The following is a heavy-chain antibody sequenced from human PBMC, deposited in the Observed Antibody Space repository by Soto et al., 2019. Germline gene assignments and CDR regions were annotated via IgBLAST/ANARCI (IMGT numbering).Heavy chain of an antibody. D-gene: IGHD3-10*01. CDR3: AKVRPFFGGPGNYKKAGGKD. CDR1: GFAFSNYA. J-gene: IGHJ4*02. CDR2: ITGSGGTT. Sequence: PGGSLRLSCAASGFAFSNYAMSWVRQAPGKGPQWVSSITGSGGTTYYEDSVKGRFTMSRDNSKNTLYLQMNSLRAEETAVYYCAKVRPFFGGPGNYKKAGGKDWGQGTLVSVSS. V-gene: IGHV3-23*01.